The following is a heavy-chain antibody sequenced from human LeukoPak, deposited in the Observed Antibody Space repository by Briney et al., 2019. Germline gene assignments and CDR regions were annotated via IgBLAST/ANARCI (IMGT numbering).Heavy chain of an antibody. CDR3: ARHFDGKGSFDF. V-gene: IGHV3-74*01. D-gene: IGHD4-23*01. Sequence: GGSLRLSCAASGFNFASRWMHWVRQVPGKGLVWVSRISSDGSDTTYADSVKGRFTISRDNVKKIVYLQMRSLRVEDTAVYYCARHFDGKGSFDFWGQGTLVTVSS. J-gene: IGHJ5*01. CDR1: GFNFASRW. CDR2: ISSDGSDT.